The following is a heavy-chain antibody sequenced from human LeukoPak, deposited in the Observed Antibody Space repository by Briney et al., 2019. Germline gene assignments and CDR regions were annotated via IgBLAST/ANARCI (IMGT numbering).Heavy chain of an antibody. V-gene: IGHV4-38-2*02. D-gene: IGHD3-10*01. CDR1: GYSISSGYY. CDR2: IYHSGST. Sequence: PSETLSLTCTVSGYSISSGYYWGWIRQPSGKGLEWIGSIYHSGSTYYNPSLKSRVTISVDTSKNQFSLKLSSVTAADTAVYYCAREWAGGYYKDYWGQGTLVTVSS. J-gene: IGHJ4*02. CDR3: AREWAGGYYKDY.